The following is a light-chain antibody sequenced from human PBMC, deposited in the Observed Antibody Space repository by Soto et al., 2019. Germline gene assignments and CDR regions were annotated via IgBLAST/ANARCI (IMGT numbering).Light chain of an antibody. Sequence: IVMRQPASPISVSPGPRATLCCWASQSVSSNLAWYQQKPGQAPRVLIYAASTRATGIPDRFSGSGSGTDFTLTISRLEPEDFAVYYCQQYGSSIQTSGQGAKVDI. CDR3: QQYGSSIQT. J-gene: IGKJ1*01. CDR1: QSVSSN. CDR2: AAS. V-gene: IGKV3-20*01.